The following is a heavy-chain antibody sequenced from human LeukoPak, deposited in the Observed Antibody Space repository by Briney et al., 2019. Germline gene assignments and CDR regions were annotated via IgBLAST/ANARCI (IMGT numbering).Heavy chain of an antibody. J-gene: IGHJ4*02. V-gene: IGHV3-23*01. Sequence: GGSLRLSCAASGFTLPGHTMTWLRKAPGKGLEWVSIIGGRDDRTYYADFVKGQFTISRDTSKNILYLQMNNLRAEDTAVYYCAKDPNPLYDLWSGYKWGQGTLVTVSS. CDR2: IGGRDDRT. CDR3: AKDPNPLYDLWSGYK. CDR1: GFTLPGHT. D-gene: IGHD3-3*01.